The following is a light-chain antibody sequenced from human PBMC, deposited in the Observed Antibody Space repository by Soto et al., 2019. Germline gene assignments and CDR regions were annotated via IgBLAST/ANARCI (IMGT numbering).Light chain of an antibody. J-gene: IGKJ5*01. CDR1: QSVGTK. CDR3: QQYNKWSSIS. Sequence: EIVMTQFASTLSGSAGERATLSWRASQSVGTKVIWYQQKSVQAPSLLIVGATTRATGVPARFSGSGSGTDFTLTISRLEPEDFAVYHCQQYNKWSSISFGQGTRLEIK. CDR2: GAT. V-gene: IGKV3-15*01.